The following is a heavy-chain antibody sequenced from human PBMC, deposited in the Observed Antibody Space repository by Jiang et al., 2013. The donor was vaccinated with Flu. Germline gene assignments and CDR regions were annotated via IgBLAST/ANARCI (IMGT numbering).Heavy chain of an antibody. CDR1: GFTFSNAW. D-gene: IGHD3-10*01. Sequence: VQLVESGGGLVKPGGSLRLSCAASGFTFSNAWMSWVRQAPGKGLEWVGRIKSKTDGGTTDYAAPVKGRFTISRDDSKNTLYLQMNSLKTEDTAVYYCTTRSMVRGVIITNYYYYGMDVWGQGTTVTVSS. CDR2: IKSKTDGGTT. CDR3: TTRSMVRGVIITNYYYYGMDV. J-gene: IGHJ6*02. V-gene: IGHV3-15*01.